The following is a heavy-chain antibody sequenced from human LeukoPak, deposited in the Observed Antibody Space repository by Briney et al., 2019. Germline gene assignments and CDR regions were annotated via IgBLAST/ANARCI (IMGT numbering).Heavy chain of an antibody. D-gene: IGHD1-26*01. CDR2: ISSSSSYI. J-gene: IGHJ3*02. V-gene: IGHV3-21*01. CDR3: ARKDGIVGAPDASDI. Sequence: GGSLRLSCAASGFTFSSYSMNWVRQAPGKGLEWVSSISSSSSYIYYADSVKGRFTISRDNAKNSLYLQMNSLRAEDTAVYYCARKDGIVGAPDASDIWGQGTMVTVSS. CDR1: GFTFSSYS.